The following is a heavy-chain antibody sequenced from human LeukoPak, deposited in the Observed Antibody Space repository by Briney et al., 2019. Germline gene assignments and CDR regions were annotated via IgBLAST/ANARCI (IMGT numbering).Heavy chain of an antibody. Sequence: GESLKISCQGSGYHFTIYWIGWVRQMPGKGLEWMGVIYPGDSDTRYSPSFQGQVTISVDKSNSTAYLQWSSLKASDTAMYYCARRDYTSGRTYFHHWGQGTLVTVSS. CDR3: ARRDYTSGRTYFHH. CDR1: GYHFTIYW. CDR2: IYPGDSDT. D-gene: IGHD6-19*01. J-gene: IGHJ1*01. V-gene: IGHV5-51*01.